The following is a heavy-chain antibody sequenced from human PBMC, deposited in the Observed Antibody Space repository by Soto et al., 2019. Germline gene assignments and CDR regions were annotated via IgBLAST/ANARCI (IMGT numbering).Heavy chain of an antibody. Sequence: VQLQESGPGLVKPSGTLSLTCAVSGGSISTTNWWTWVRQPPGKGLEWIGEIYHSGSTNYNPSLKSRVTMSVDKSKNLFSLTLSSVTAADTAMYYCARVRANVYGLDVWGQGTTVTVSS. V-gene: IGHV4-4*02. CDR2: IYHSGST. CDR3: ARVRANVYGLDV. J-gene: IGHJ6*02. CDR1: GGSISTTNW.